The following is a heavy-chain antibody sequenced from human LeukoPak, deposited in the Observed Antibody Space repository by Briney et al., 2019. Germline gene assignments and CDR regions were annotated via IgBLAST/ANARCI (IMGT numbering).Heavy chain of an antibody. CDR1: GFTFYNYA. Sequence: PGGSLRLSCAASGFTFYNYAMSWVRQAPGKGLEWVSGISGSGGSTFYAESVKGRFTISRDDSKLYLQMNSLRAEDTAVYYCAKDVLSGTYYYFDQWGQGTLVTVSS. J-gene: IGHJ4*02. CDR3: AKDVLSGTYYYFDQ. V-gene: IGHV3-23*01. D-gene: IGHD1-26*01. CDR2: ISGSGGST.